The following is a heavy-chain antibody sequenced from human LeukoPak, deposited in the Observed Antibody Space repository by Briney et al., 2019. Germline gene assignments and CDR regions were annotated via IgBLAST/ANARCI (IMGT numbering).Heavy chain of an antibody. J-gene: IGHJ4*02. Sequence: SETLSLTCTVSGGSISSSSYYWGWIRQPPGKGLEWIGSIYYSGSTYYNPSLKSRVTISVDTSKNQFSLKLSSVTAADTAVYYCARHRYYYDSSGYYSNGFDYWGQGTLVTVSS. CDR3: ARHRYYYDSSGYYSNGFDY. D-gene: IGHD3-22*01. V-gene: IGHV4-39*01. CDR1: GGSISSSSYY. CDR2: IYYSGST.